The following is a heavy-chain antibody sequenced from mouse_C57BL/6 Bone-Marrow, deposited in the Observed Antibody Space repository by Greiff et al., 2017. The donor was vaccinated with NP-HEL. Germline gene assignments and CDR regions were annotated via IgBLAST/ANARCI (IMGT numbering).Heavy chain of an antibody. D-gene: IGHD2-1*01. J-gene: IGHJ3*01. CDR2: ISSGGSYT. V-gene: IGHV5-6*01. Sequence: EVHLVESGGDLVKPGGSLKLSCAASGFTFSSYGMSWVRQTPDKRLEWVATISSGGSYTYYPDSVKGRFTISRDNAKNTLYLQMSSLKSEDTAMYCCSLYGNYLAWFAYWGQGTLVTVSA. CDR3: SLYGNYLAWFAY. CDR1: GFTFSSYG.